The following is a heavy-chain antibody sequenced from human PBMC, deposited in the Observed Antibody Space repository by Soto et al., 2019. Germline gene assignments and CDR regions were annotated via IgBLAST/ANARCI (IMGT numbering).Heavy chain of an antibody. Sequence: PSETLSLTCTVTGDSVNSYYWSWMRQPPGKGLECMGYVYYSGSTNYNPSLKSRVTISVDTSKNQISLRLKSVTAADTAVYYCARGSSWGFIDYWGQGTLVTVSS. D-gene: IGHD6-13*01. CDR3: ARGSSWGFIDY. J-gene: IGHJ4*02. CDR1: GDSVNSYY. V-gene: IGHV4-59*02. CDR2: VYYSGST.